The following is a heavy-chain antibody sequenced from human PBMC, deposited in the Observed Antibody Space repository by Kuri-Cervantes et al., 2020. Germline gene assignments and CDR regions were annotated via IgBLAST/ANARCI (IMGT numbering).Heavy chain of an antibody. J-gene: IGHJ4*02. Sequence: GESLKISCAASGFTFSSYSMNWVRQAPGKGLEWVAFIRYDGSNKYYADSVKGRFTISRDNSKNTLYLQMNSLRAEDTAVYYCAKDIFGVVITENYFDYWGQGTLVTVSS. CDR2: IRYDGSNK. CDR3: AKDIFGVVITENYFDY. CDR1: GFTFSSYS. D-gene: IGHD3-3*02. V-gene: IGHV3-30*02.